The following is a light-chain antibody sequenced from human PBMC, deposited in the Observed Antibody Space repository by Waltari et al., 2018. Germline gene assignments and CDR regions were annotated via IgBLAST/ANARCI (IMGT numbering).Light chain of an antibody. J-gene: IGLJ3*02. Sequence: QSALTQPASASAVPGQSLTIACTGTSTAIGSYNIVSWYHHHPAKAPTLILYEVTKRPSGVSDRFSGSKSGNTASLTISGLQAEDDADYYCYSSAMSAFVVFGGGTKLTVL. CDR3: YSSAMSAFVV. V-gene: IGLV2-23*02. CDR1: STAIGSYNI. CDR2: EVT.